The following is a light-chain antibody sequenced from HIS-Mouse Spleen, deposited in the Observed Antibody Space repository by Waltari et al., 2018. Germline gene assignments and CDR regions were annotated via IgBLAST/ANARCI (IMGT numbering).Light chain of an antibody. CDR2: AAS. CDR3: LQDYNYPWT. CDR1: QGIRND. J-gene: IGKJ1*01. V-gene: IGKV1-6*01. Sequence: AIQMTQSPSSLSASVGDRVTITCRASQGIRNDLAWYHQKPEKDPKLLIYAASSLQGGVPSRFSGSGSGTDFTLTISRLQPEDFATYYCLQDYNYPWTFGQGTKVEIK.